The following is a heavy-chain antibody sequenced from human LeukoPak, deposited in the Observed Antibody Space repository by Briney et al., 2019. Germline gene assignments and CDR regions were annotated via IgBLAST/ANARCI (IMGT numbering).Heavy chain of an antibody. V-gene: IGHV1-46*01. D-gene: IGHD2-15*01. CDR3: ARAPCSGGSCYSFQH. CDR2: INPSGGST. Sequence: GASVKVSCKASGYIFTDYYMHWVRQAPGQGLEWMGIINPSGGSTSYAQKFQGRVTMTRDTSTSTVYMELSSLRSEDTAVYYCARAPCSGGSCYSFQHWGQGTLVTVSS. CDR1: GYIFTDYY. J-gene: IGHJ1*01.